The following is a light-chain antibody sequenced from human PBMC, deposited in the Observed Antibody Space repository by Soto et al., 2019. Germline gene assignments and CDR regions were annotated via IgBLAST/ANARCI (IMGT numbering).Light chain of an antibody. Sequence: DIVMTQSPATMSVAPGERVTLSCGASQGVSRKLAWYQHKSGQAPRLLISGASTGATGIPARFSGSGSGTECTLTISSLQSEDGAIYYCQQSHTWPITFGGGTKVDIK. CDR2: GAS. CDR3: QQSHTWPIT. CDR1: QGVSRK. J-gene: IGKJ4*01. V-gene: IGKV3-15*01.